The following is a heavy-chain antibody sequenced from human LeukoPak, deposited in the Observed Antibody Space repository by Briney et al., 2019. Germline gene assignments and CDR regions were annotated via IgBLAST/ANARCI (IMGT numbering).Heavy chain of an antibody. CDR2: ITSNGGTT. J-gene: IGHJ4*02. Sequence: GGSLRLSCAASGFTFSSYGMVWVRQAPGKGLEYVSDITSNGGTTYYGNSVKGRFTISRDNSKDTLYLQMGSLRTEDMAVYYCARGIRWASDYWGQGTLVTVAS. D-gene: IGHD4-23*01. V-gene: IGHV3-64*01. CDR3: ARGIRWASDY. CDR1: GFTFSSYG.